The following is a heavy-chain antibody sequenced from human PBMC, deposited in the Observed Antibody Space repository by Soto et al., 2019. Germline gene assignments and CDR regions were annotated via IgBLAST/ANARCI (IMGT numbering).Heavy chain of an antibody. J-gene: IGHJ4*02. D-gene: IGHD3-22*01. CDR2: IIPIFGTA. CDR3: ARDEDYYDSSGL. Sequence: ASVKVSCKASGGTLSSYAISWVRQAPGQGLEWMGGIIPIFGTANYAQKFQGRVTITADESTSTAYMELSSLRSEDTAVYYCARDEDYYDSSGLWGQGTLVTVSS. V-gene: IGHV1-69*13. CDR1: GGTLSSYA.